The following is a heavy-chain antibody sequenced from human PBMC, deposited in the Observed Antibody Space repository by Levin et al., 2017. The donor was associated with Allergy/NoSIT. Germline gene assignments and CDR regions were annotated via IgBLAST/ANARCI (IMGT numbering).Heavy chain of an antibody. D-gene: IGHD4-23*01. CDR3: ASGGTVVNRWGDAFDI. Sequence: SSETLSLTCTVSGGSISSSSYYWGWIRQPPGKGLEWIGSIYYSGSTYYNPSLKSRVTISVDTSKNQFSLKLSSVTAADTAVYYCASGGTVVNRWGDAFDIWGQGTMVTVSS. CDR1: GGSISSSSYY. J-gene: IGHJ3*02. CDR2: IYYSGST. V-gene: IGHV4-39*01.